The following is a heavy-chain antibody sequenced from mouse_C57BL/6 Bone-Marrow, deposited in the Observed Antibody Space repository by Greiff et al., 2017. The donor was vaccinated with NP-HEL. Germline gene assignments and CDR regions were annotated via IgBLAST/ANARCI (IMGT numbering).Heavy chain of an antibody. CDR2: IDPSDSYT. CDR1: GYTFTSYW. CDR3: ARLGLNYPYYFDY. V-gene: IGHV1-69*01. D-gene: IGHD2-1*01. Sequence: VQLQQPGAELVMPGASVKLSCKASGYTFTSYWMHWVKQRPGQGLEWIGEIDPSDSYTNYNQKFKGKSTLTVDKSSSTAYMQLSSLTSEDSAVYYCARLGLNYPYYFDYWGQGTTLTVSS. J-gene: IGHJ2*01.